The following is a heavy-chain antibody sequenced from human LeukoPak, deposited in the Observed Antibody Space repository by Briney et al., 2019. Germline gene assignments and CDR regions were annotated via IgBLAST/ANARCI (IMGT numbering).Heavy chain of an antibody. CDR1: GFTFSSYT. CDR3: VRDALHTAHFDY. J-gene: IGHJ4*02. D-gene: IGHD5-18*01. Sequence: PGGSLRLSCAASGFTFSSYTMNWVRQAPGKGLQWVSTVSASSNIHYSESVKGRFTISRDNARNSLYLQMNSLRDEDTAVYYCVRDALHTAHFDYWGQGTLFTVSS. V-gene: IGHV3-48*02. CDR2: VSASSNI.